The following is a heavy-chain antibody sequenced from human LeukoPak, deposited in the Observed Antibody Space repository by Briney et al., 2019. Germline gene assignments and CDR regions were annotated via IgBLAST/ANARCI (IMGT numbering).Heavy chain of an antibody. Sequence: ASVTVSCTASGYTFTGYYMHWVRQAPGQGLEWMGIINPSGGSTSYAQKFQGRVTMTRDTSTSTVYMELSSLRSEDTAVYYCATMGTDSRNDYWGQGTLVTVSS. CDR2: INPSGGST. V-gene: IGHV1-46*01. J-gene: IGHJ4*02. CDR3: ATMGTDSRNDY. D-gene: IGHD3-22*01. CDR1: GYTFTGYY.